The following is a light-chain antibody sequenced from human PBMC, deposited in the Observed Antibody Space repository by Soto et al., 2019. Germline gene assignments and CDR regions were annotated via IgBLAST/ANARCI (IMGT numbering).Light chain of an antibody. CDR2: DVS. CDR3: SSYTSSSTPNV. V-gene: IGLV2-14*01. Sequence: QSALTQPASVSGSPGQSITISCTGTSSDVGHYNYVSWYQQHPGKAPNVVIYDVSNRPSGISNRFSGSKSGNTASPTISGLQAEDEADYYCSSYTSSSTPNVFGTGTKVTVL. CDR1: SSDVGHYNY. J-gene: IGLJ1*01.